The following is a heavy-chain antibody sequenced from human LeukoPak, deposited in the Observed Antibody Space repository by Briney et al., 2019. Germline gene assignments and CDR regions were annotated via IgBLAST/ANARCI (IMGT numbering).Heavy chain of an antibody. J-gene: IGHJ4*02. CDR1: GFTFNIYA. D-gene: IGHD3-22*01. CDR3: VRDRPNYYDSSGHYYRRDGDY. V-gene: IGHV3-23*01. Sequence: GGSLRLSCAASGFTFNIYAMSWVRQPPGKGLEWVSSITNRDGTTYYTDSVKSRFPISRDNSENTLYLQMNSLRAEDTAIYYCVRDRPNYYDSSGHYYRRDGDYWGQGALVTVSS. CDR2: ITNRDGTT.